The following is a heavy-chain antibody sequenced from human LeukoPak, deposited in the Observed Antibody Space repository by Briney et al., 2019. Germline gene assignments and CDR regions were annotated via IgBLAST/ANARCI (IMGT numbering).Heavy chain of an antibody. V-gene: IGHV5-51*01. J-gene: IGHJ4*02. Sequence: GESLKISCKVSGYSFPTYWIAWVRPMPGKGLEWMGIIYPRDSITVYSPYFQGQVTISTDKSISTAYLQWSTLRTSDTAMYYCAIRYSGSYNDYWGQGTLVTVSS. CDR3: AIRYSGSYNDY. D-gene: IGHD1-26*01. CDR2: IYPRDSIT. CDR1: GYSFPTYW.